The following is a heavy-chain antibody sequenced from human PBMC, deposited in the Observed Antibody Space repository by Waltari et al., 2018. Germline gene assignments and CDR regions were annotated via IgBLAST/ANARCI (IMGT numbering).Heavy chain of an antibody. CDR3: ARDDRDGLPDYFDF. J-gene: IGHJ4*02. CDR2: TSHDESHK. Sequence: QVQLVESGGGVVQPGRSLRLSCAASGFPFSTYPMHWVRQAPGKGLEWVAVTSHDESHKYYADSVKGRFTISKDNSKNTLYLQMNSLSTEDTAMYYCARDDRDGLPDYFDFWGQGTLVTVSS. V-gene: IGHV3-30*01. CDR1: GFPFSTYP. D-gene: IGHD2-8*01.